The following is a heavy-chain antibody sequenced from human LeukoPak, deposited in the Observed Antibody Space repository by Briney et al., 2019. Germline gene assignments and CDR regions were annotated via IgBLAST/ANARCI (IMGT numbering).Heavy chain of an antibody. CDR2: ISAYNGNT. J-gene: IGHJ5*02. D-gene: IGHD2-2*01. Sequence: ASVKVSCKASGYTFTSYAMNWVRQAPGQGLEWMGWISAYNGNTNYAQKLQGRVTMTTDTSTSTAYMELRSLRSDDTAVYYCARDQLSRGVWFDPWGQGTLVTVSS. V-gene: IGHV1-18*01. CDR3: ARDQLSRGVWFDP. CDR1: GYTFTSYA.